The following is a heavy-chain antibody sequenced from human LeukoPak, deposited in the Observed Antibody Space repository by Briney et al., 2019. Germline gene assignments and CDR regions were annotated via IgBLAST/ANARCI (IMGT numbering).Heavy chain of an antibody. V-gene: IGHV3-23*01. CDR2: ISGSGGST. Sequence: GGSLRLSCAVSGFSFSSYAMSWVRQAPGKGLEWVSAISGSGGSTYYADSVKGRFTISRDNSKNTLYLQMNSLRAEDTAVYYCAKDRKILRGSGFDPWGQGTLVTVSS. CDR1: GFSFSSYA. CDR3: AKDRKILRGSGFDP. D-gene: IGHD6-25*01. J-gene: IGHJ5*02.